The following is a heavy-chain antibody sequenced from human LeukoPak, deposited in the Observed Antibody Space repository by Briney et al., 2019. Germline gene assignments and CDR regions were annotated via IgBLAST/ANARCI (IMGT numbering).Heavy chain of an antibody. CDR2: IYHSGST. J-gene: IGHJ4*02. Sequence: SETLSLTCAVSGYSISSGYYWGWIRQPPGKGLEWIGSIYHSGSTYYNPSLKSRVTISVDTSKNQFSLKLNSVTAADTAVYYCARYTIFGVVTGLDYWGQGTLVTVSS. D-gene: IGHD3-3*01. CDR1: GYSISSGYY. CDR3: ARYTIFGVVTGLDY. V-gene: IGHV4-38-2*01.